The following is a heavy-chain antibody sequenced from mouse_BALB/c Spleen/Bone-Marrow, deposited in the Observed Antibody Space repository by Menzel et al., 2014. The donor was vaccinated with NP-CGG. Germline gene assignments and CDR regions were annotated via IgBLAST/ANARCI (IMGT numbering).Heavy chain of an antibody. D-gene: IGHD1-1*01. J-gene: IGHJ3*01. Sequence: VQLKQSGAELVKPGASVKLSCTASGFNIKDTYMHWVKQRPEQGLEWIVGIDPANGNTKYDPKFQGKATITADTSSNTAYLQHSSLTSEDTAVYYCAYYKCDEGGFAFWGQGTLVTVSA. CDR2: IDPANGNT. CDR3: AYYKCDEGGFAF. V-gene: IGHV14-3*02. CDR1: GFNIKDTY.